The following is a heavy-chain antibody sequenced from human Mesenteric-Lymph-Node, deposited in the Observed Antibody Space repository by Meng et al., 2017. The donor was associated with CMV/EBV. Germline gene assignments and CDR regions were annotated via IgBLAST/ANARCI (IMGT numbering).Heavy chain of an antibody. V-gene: IGHV3-7*01. CDR1: GFTFSDYY. CDR3: ARAAPKVGYFDY. CDR2: IKQDGSEK. D-gene: IGHD1-26*01. Sequence: GESLKISCAASGFTFSDYYMSWVRQAPGKGLEWVANIKQDGSEKYYVDSVKGRFTISRDNAKNSLYLQMNSLRAEDTAVYYCARAAPKVGYFDYWGQGTLVTVSS. J-gene: IGHJ4*02.